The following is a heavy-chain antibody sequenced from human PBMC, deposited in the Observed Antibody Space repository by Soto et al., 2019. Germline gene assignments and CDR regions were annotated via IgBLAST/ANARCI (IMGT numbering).Heavy chain of an antibody. CDR1: GGSVSSYY. Sequence: QVQLQESGPGLVKPSETLSLTCTVSGGSVSSYYWSWIRQPAGKGLEWIGRVYTSGSTNYNPSLKSRVTMSVDTSKNQFALKLSSVTAADTAVYYCARQGLDGRYFDSWGQGTLVTVPS. D-gene: IGHD3-16*01. CDR2: VYTSGST. V-gene: IGHV4-4*07. CDR3: ARQGLDGRYFDS. J-gene: IGHJ4*02.